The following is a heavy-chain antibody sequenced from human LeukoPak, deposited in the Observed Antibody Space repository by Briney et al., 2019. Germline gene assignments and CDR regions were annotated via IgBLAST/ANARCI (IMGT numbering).Heavy chain of an antibody. J-gene: IGHJ4*02. CDR3: ARDSGSGSYYFDY. D-gene: IGHD1-26*01. V-gene: IGHV4-59*01. CDR1: GGSISSYY. CDR2: IYYSGST. Sequence: SETLSLTYTVSGGSISSYYWSWIRQPPGKGLEWIGYIYYSGSTNYNPSLKSRVTISVDTSKNQFSLKLSSVTAADTAVYYCARDSGSGSYYFDYWGQGTLVTVSS.